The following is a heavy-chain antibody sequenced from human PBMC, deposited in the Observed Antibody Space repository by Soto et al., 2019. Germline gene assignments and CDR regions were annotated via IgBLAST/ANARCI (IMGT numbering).Heavy chain of an antibody. CDR3: ARGQEGVVATH. CDR2: IKDGGLT. CDR1: GGSLSGYY. D-gene: IGHD5-12*01. V-gene: IGHV4-34*01. Sequence: QVQLQQWGAGLLKPSETLSLTCVVYGGSLSGYYWRWIRQPPGKGLEWIGAIKDGGLTNYSPSLKSXXTXSEXRPKNQFSLKLHSVTAADTAVYYCARGQEGVVATHWDQGALVTVSS. J-gene: IGHJ4*02.